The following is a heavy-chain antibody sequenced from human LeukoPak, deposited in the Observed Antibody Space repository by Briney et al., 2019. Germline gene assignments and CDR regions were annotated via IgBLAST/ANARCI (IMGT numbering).Heavy chain of an antibody. D-gene: IGHD6-19*01. J-gene: IGHJ4*02. CDR1: GGSISSDGYY. Sequence: SQTLSLTCTVSGGSISSDGYYWSWIRQHPGKGLEWIGYIYYNWITYYNPSLKSRVTMSLDTSKNQFSLKLSSMTAADTAVFYCARAGPVNYFDYWGQGTLVTVSS. CDR3: ARAGPVNYFDY. V-gene: IGHV4-31*03. CDR2: IYYNWIT.